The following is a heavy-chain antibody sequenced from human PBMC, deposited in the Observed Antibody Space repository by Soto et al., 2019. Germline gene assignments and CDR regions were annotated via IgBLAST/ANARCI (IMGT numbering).Heavy chain of an antibody. CDR2: IYTSGST. V-gene: IGHV4-4*07. D-gene: IGHD2-2*01. CDR1: GGSISSYY. Sequence: SETLSLTCTVAGGSISSYYCGWIRQPAGKGLGWIGRIYTSGSTNYNPSLKSRVTMSVDTSKNQFSLKLNSVTAADTAVYYCARHLGSCTSTSCYIVDYWGQGTLVTVSS. CDR3: ARHLGSCTSTSCYIVDY. J-gene: IGHJ4*02.